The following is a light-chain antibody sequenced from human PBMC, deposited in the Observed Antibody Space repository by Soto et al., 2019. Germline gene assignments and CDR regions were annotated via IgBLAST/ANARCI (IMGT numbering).Light chain of an antibody. CDR3: HQYGSAPRT. Sequence: EMVLTQSPGTLSLSPGEGATLSCRASQSIYTKLAWYQQKPGQAPRLLIYAASTRATGIPERFSGSGSGTDFILTISRLEPEDFAVYHCHQYGSAPRTFGQGTKVDIK. J-gene: IGKJ1*01. V-gene: IGKV3-20*01. CDR1: QSIYTK. CDR2: AAS.